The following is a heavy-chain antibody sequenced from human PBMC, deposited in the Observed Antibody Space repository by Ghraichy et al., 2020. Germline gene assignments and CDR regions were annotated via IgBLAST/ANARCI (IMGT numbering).Heavy chain of an antibody. CDR2: IGADAVTT. Sequence: GGSLRLSCATSGFTFRSYSMNWVRQAPGKGLEWVSIIGADAVTTYYADSVKGRFTVSRDNSKNTLYLIMSGLRAEDTAVYYCSKVGHNTGYGFDPWGQGTLVTVSS. CDR3: SKVGHNTGYGFDP. J-gene: IGHJ5*02. CDR1: GFTFRSYS. D-gene: IGHD5-12*01. V-gene: IGHV3-23*01.